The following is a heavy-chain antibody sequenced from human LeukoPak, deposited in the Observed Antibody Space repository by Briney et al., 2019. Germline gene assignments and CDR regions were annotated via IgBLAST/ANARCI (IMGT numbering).Heavy chain of an antibody. J-gene: IGHJ4*01. V-gene: IGHV3-20*04. D-gene: IGHD5-12*01. CDR2: INWNGGIT. Sequence: PGVSLRLSCAASGFTFDDYDMNWVHQAPGKGLEWVSGINWNGGITGYADSVKGRFTISRDNAKNSLSLQMNSLRAEDTALYYCARRGYRGSVLDYWGQGTLVTASS. CDR1: GFTFDDYD. CDR3: ARRGYRGSVLDY.